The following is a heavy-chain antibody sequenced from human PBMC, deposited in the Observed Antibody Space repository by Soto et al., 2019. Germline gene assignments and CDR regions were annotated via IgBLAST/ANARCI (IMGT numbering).Heavy chain of an antibody. CDR3: SRDPTELKSGFHS. V-gene: IGHV6-1*01. J-gene: IGHJ1*01. CDR1: GDSVSNNGAT. CDR2: ADYRSRWHY. D-gene: IGHD1-26*01. Sequence: SQTLSLTCAICGDSVSNNGATWNWIRRSPSRGLEGLGRADYRSRWHYDYATSVRSRITINPHTSKNQFSLQLSSVTPEDTAVYYVSRDPTELKSGFHSWGQGSPVIGSA.